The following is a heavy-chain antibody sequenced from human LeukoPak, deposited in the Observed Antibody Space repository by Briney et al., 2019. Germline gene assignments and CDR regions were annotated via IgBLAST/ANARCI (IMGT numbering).Heavy chain of an antibody. D-gene: IGHD3-3*01. CDR2: ISGSGGST. Sequence: PGGSLRLSCAASGFTFSSYAMSWVRQAPGKGLEWVSAISGSGGSTYYADSVKGRFTISRDNSKNALYLQMDSLRAEDTAVYYCAKELEWLSYYFDYWGQGTLVTVSS. CDR1: GFTFSSYA. V-gene: IGHV3-23*01. CDR3: AKELEWLSYYFDY. J-gene: IGHJ4*02.